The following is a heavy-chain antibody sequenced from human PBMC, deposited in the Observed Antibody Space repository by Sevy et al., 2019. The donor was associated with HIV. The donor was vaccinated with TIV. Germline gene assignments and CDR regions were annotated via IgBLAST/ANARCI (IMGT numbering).Heavy chain of an antibody. CDR1: GGSISSSSYC. Sequence: SETLSLTCTVSGGSISSSSYCWGWIRQPPGKGLEWIGSIYYSGSTYYNPSLKSRVTISVDTSKNQFSLKLSSVTAADTAVYYCARLGLGQWLVEKAIDYWGQGTLVTVSS. J-gene: IGHJ4*02. CDR3: ARLGLGQWLVEKAIDY. CDR2: IYYSGST. D-gene: IGHD6-19*01. V-gene: IGHV4-39*01.